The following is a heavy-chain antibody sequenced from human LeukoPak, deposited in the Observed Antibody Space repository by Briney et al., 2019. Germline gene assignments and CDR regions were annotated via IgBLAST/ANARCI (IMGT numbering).Heavy chain of an antibody. D-gene: IGHD6-19*01. J-gene: IGHJ4*02. Sequence: GGSLRLSCAASGFTFSSYAMHWVRQAPGKGLEWVAVISYDGSSKYYADSVKGRFTISRDNSKNTLYLQMNSLRAEDTAVYYYARTGYSSGWYEDYFDYWGQGTLVTVSS. CDR1: GFTFSSYA. CDR3: ARTGYSSGWYEDYFDY. CDR2: ISYDGSSK. V-gene: IGHV3-30-3*01.